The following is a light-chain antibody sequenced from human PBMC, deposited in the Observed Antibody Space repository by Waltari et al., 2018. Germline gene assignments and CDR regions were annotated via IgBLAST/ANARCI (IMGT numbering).Light chain of an antibody. CDR3: QQYNNWPLT. CDR1: QSVRSD. Sequence: ETVMTQSPATLSVSPGERATLSCRASQSVRSDLAWYQQKPGQAPRLLIYGASTRATGIPARFSGSGSGTEFTLTISRLQSEDFAIYYCQQYNNWPLTFGGGTKVEIK. V-gene: IGKV3-15*01. CDR2: GAS. J-gene: IGKJ4*01.